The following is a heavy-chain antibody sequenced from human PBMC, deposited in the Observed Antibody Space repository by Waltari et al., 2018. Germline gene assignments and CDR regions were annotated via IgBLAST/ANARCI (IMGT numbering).Heavy chain of an antibody. CDR3: AREYQLLYKGGLDY. J-gene: IGHJ4*02. D-gene: IGHD2-2*02. CDR2: IYYSGST. V-gene: IGHV4-31*03. CDR1: GGSISSGSYY. Sequence: QVQLQESGPGLVKPSQTLSLTCTVSGGSISSGSYYWSWIRQPAGKGLEWIGYIYYSGSTYYNPSLKSRVTISVDMSKNQFSLKLSSVTAADTAVYYCAREYQLLYKGGLDYWGQGTLVTVSS.